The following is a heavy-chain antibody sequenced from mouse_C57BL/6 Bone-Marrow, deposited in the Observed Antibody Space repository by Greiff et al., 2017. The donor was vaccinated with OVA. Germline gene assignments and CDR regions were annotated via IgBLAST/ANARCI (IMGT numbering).Heavy chain of an antibody. J-gene: IGHJ3*01. CDR2: IYPRDGST. D-gene: IGHD1-1*01. CDR3: ARRDYGSSFLFAY. V-gene: IGHV1-85*01. Sequence: VQLQESGPELVKPGASVKLSCKASGYTFTSYDINWVKQRPGQGLEWIGWIYPRDGSTKYNEKFKGKATLTVDTSSSTAYMELLSLTSEDSAVYFCARRDYGSSFLFAYWGQGTLVTVSA. CDR1: GYTFTSYD.